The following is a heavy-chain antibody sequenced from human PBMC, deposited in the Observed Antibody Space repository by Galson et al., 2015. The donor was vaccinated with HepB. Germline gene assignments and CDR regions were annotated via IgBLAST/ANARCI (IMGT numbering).Heavy chain of an antibody. Sequence: QCGAEVKKPGEFLRISCKASGYTFTSYDINWVRQDNGQGLEWMGWMNPNSGNTGYAQKFQGRVTMTRDTSTSTVYMELSSLRSEDTAVYYCAREERITIFGVVTPHAFDIWVQGTMVAVSS. CDR1: GYTFTSYD. J-gene: IGHJ3*02. V-gene: IGHV1-8*01. CDR3: AREERITIFGVVTPHAFDI. D-gene: IGHD3-3*01. CDR2: MNPNSGNT.